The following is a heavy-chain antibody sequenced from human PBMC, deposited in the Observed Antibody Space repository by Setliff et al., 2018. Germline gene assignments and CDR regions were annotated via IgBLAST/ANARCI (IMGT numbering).Heavy chain of an antibody. J-gene: IGHJ4*02. V-gene: IGHV4-39*01. CDR3: ASCRYQVPYDY. CDR2: IFYNGMA. D-gene: IGHD2-2*01. Sequence: SETLSLTCAVSGASIRNNYYWGWIRQSPGTGLEWIGSIFYNGMAYYNPSLKSRVTIFVDTSKNQFSLNLNSVTAADTGVYYCASCRYQVPYDYWGQGILVTVSS. CDR1: GASIRNNYY.